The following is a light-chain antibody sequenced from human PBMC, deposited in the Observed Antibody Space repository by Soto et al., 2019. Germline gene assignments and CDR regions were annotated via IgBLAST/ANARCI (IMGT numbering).Light chain of an antibody. J-gene: IGKJ1*01. V-gene: IGKV1-5*03. CDR1: ENFGVW. Sequence: DIQMTQSPSTLSASVGDRVTITCRASENFGVWLAWYQQKPGKAPKLLIYKASSLQSGVPSRFSGGGSGTEFTLTISSLQPDDFATYYCQQYHTYSWTFGQGTKVDIK. CDR3: QQYHTYSWT. CDR2: KAS.